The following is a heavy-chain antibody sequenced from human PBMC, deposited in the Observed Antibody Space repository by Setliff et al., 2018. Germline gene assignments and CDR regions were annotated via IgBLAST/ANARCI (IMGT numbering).Heavy chain of an antibody. V-gene: IGHV3-21*04. CDR1: GFTFSSYG. Sequence: GGSLRLSCSASGFTFSSYGMNWVRQAPGKGLEWLSCINGGSNFVYYPDSVKGRFSISRDNSKNMLYLEVNSLRAEDTAVYYCAKDHDGSAWSHSGWGQGTLVTVSS. D-gene: IGHD6-19*01. J-gene: IGHJ4*02. CDR3: AKDHDGSAWSHSG. CDR2: INGGSNFV.